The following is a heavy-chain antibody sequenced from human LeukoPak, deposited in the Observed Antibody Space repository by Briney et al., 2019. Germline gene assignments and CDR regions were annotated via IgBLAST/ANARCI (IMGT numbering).Heavy chain of an antibody. D-gene: IGHD2-2*01. J-gene: IGHJ6*03. V-gene: IGHV4-34*01. CDR2: INHSGST. Sequence: PSETLSLTCAVYGGSFSGYYWSWIRQPPGKGLEWIGEINHSGSTNYNPSLKSRVTISVDTSKKQFSLKLSSVTAADTAVYYCARSYYSAMVLYYYYMDVWGKGTTVTVSS. CDR1: GGSFSGYY. CDR3: ARSYYSAMVLYYYYMDV.